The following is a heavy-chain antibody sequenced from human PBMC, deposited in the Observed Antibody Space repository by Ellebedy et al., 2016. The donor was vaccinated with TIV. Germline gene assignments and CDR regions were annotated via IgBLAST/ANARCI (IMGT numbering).Heavy chain of an antibody. J-gene: IGHJ6*02. CDR1: GFSTSG. V-gene: IGHV3-30*02. CDR2: IRSDGSTK. Sequence: GGSLRLSCATSGFSTSGMHWVRQAPGQGLEWVAFIRSDGSTKYYAYSVKGRFTISRDTSKNNLDLQMASLRPEDTALYYCVKGAYPVPTVMAVWGQGTTVIVSS. D-gene: IGHD3-16*01. CDR3: VKGAYPVPTVMAV.